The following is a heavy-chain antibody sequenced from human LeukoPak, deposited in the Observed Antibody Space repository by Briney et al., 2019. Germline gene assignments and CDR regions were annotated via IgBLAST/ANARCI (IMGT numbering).Heavy chain of an antibody. CDR3: ARVSLGGFEDY. D-gene: IGHD3-16*01. CDR2: ISAYNGNT. J-gene: IGHJ4*02. V-gene: IGHV1-18*01. Sequence: ASVKVSCKASGYTFTSYGISWVRQAPGQGLEWMGWISAYNGNTNYAQKFQGRVTMTRDMSTSTVYMELSSLRSEDTAVYYCARVSLGGFEDYWGQGTLVTVSS. CDR1: GYTFTSYG.